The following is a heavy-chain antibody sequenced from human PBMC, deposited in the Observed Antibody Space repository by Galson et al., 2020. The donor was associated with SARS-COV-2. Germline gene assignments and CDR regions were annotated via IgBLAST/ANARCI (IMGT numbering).Heavy chain of an antibody. V-gene: IGHV4-31*03. CDR3: ARARYCSSTSCYENYYYYGMDV. CDR1: GGSICSGGYY. Sequence: TLSLTCTVSGGSICSGGYYWSWIRQHPGKGLEWIGYIYYSGSTYYNPSLKSRVTISVDTSKNQCSLKLSSVTAADTAVYYCARARYCSSTSCYENYYYYGMDVWGQGTTVTVSS. J-gene: IGHJ6*02. CDR2: IYYSGST. D-gene: IGHD2-2*01.